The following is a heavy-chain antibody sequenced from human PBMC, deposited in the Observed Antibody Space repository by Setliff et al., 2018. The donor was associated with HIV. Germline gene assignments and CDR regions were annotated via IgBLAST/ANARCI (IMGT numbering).Heavy chain of an antibody. D-gene: IGHD3-3*01. Sequence: SETLSLTCSVSGGSINNDIYFWSWIRQHPGKGLEWIGYIYYSGSTYYNPSLKSRITISVDTSKNQFSLRLSSVTAADTAVYYCAGFSYNFWVYRFDYWGQGTLVTVSS. CDR2: IYYSGST. CDR1: GGSINNDIYF. V-gene: IGHV4-31*03. J-gene: IGHJ4*02. CDR3: AGFSYNFWVYRFDY.